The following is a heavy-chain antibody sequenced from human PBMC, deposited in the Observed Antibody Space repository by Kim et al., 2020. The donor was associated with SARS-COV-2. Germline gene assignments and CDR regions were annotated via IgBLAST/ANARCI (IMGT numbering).Heavy chain of an antibody. V-gene: IGHV3-23*01. Sequence: GGSLRLSCAASGFTFSSYAMSWVRQAPGKGLEWVSAISGSGGSTYYADSVKGRFTISRDNSKNTLYLQMNSLRAEDTAVYYCAKGPTPLIMITFGGVILPFDYWGQGTLVTVSS. D-gene: IGHD3-16*01. J-gene: IGHJ4*02. CDR1: GFTFSSYA. CDR2: ISGSGGST. CDR3: AKGPTPLIMITFGGVILPFDY.